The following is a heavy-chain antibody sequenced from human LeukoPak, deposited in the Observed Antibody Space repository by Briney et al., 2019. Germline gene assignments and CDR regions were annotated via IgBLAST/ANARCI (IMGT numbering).Heavy chain of an antibody. CDR1: GFTFTTYW. CDR2: IKQDGTEK. Sequence: GGSLRLSCAASGFTFTTYWMSWVRQAPGKGLEWVANIKQDGTEKYYVDSVKGRFTISRDNAKNSLYLQMNSLRVEDTAVYYCARDWFHAIDYWGQGTLVTVSS. J-gene: IGHJ4*02. D-gene: IGHD2/OR15-2a*01. CDR3: ARDWFHAIDY. V-gene: IGHV3-7*01.